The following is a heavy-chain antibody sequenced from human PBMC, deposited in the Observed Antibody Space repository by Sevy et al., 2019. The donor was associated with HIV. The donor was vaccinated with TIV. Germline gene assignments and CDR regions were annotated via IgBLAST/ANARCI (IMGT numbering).Heavy chain of an antibody. CDR2: IYSGGST. J-gene: IGHJ5*02. CDR3: ARGRGVFGAVAINWFDP. D-gene: IGHD3-3*01. V-gene: IGHV3-53*01. CDR1: GFTISSYW. Sequence: GGSLRLSCAASGFTISSYWMLWVRQPPGKGLEWVSVIYSGGSTYYADSVKGRFTISRDNSKNTLYLQMNNLRADDTAVYYCARGRGVFGAVAINWFDPWGQGALVTVSS.